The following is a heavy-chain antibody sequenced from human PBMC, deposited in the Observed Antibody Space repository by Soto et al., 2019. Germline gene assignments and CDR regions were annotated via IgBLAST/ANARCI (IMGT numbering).Heavy chain of an antibody. D-gene: IGHD2-8*01. CDR2: ISGSGDGT. J-gene: IGHJ6*02. CDR3: TKSRRSVLMVYGFGGMDV. CDR1: GFSVSDYA. V-gene: IGHV3-23*01. Sequence: GGSLRLSCAASGFSVSDYAMSWVRQAPGKGLEWVSSISGSGDGTYYGDSVKGRFTLSRDTSQKTLYLQMNNLRGEDTAVYFCTKSRRSVLMVYGFGGMDVWGRGTTVTVS.